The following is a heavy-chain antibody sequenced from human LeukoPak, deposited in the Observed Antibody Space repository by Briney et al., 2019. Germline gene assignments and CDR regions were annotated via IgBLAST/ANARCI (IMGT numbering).Heavy chain of an antibody. D-gene: IGHD6-13*01. J-gene: IGHJ4*02. V-gene: IGHV3-23*01. CDR2: ISGSGGST. Sequence: GGSLRLSCAASGFTFSSYAMSWVRQAPGKGLEWVSAISGSGGSTYYADSVKGRFTISRDNSKNTLYLQMNGLRAEDTAVYYCAKDLSVHSSSPETQIDYWGQGTLVTVSS. CDR1: GFTFSSYA. CDR3: AKDLSVHSSSPETQIDY.